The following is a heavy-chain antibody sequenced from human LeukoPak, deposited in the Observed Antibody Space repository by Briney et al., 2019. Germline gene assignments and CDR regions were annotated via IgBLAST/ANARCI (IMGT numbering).Heavy chain of an antibody. Sequence: ASVKVSCKASGYTFTSYDINWVRQATGQGLEWMGWMNPDSGNTGYAQKFQGRVTMTRNTSISTAYMELSSLRSEDTAVYYCARSLPAADYYYYYYYIDVWGKGTTVTISS. CDR2: MNPDSGNT. D-gene: IGHD2-2*01. V-gene: IGHV1-8*01. CDR1: GYTFTSYD. J-gene: IGHJ6*03. CDR3: ARSLPAADYYYYYYYIDV.